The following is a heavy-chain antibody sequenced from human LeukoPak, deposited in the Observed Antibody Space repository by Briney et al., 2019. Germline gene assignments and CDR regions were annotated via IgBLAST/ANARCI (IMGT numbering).Heavy chain of an antibody. D-gene: IGHD2-15*01. CDR1: GFTFSSYA. CDR2: ISGSGGST. J-gene: IGHJ4*02. Sequence: PGGSLRLSCAASGFTFSSYAMSWVRQAPGKGLEWVSGISGSGGSTYYADSVKGRFTISRDNSKNTLYLQMNSLRAEDTAVYYCAKDDTYCSGGSRPGWYFEYWGQGTLVTVSS. CDR3: AKDDTYCSGGSRPGWYFEY. V-gene: IGHV3-23*01.